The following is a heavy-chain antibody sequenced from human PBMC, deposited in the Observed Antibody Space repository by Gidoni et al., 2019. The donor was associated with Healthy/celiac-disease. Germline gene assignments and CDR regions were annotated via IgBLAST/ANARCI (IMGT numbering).Heavy chain of an antibody. V-gene: IGHV3-30-3*01. CDR3: ARDGGRIQLWLKNWYFDL. CDR1: GFTFSSYA. D-gene: IGHD5-18*01. J-gene: IGHJ2*01. Sequence: QVQLVESGGGVVQPGRSLRLSCAASGFTFSSYAMHWVRQAPGKGLEWVAVISYDGSNKYYADSVKGRFTISRDNSKNTLYLQMNSLRAEDTAVYYCARDGGRIQLWLKNWYFDLWGRGTLVTVSS. CDR2: ISYDGSNK.